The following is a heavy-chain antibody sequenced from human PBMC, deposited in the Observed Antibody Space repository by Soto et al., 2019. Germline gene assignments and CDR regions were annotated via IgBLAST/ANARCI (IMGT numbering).Heavy chain of an antibody. D-gene: IGHD7-27*01. V-gene: IGHV3-23*01. CDR3: AKDGLTGDGPDYCDY. CDR1: GFTFSSYA. J-gene: IGHJ4*02. Sequence: GGSLRLSCAASGFTFSSYAMTWVRQAPGKGLEWVSTISDSGGSTYYADFVKGRFTISRDNSKNTLYLQMNSLRADDTAVYYCAKDGLTGDGPDYCDYWGQGTLVTVSS. CDR2: ISDSGGST.